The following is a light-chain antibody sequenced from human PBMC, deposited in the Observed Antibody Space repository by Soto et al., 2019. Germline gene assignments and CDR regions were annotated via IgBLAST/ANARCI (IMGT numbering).Light chain of an antibody. Sequence: QSALTQPRSVSGSPGQSVTISCTGTSSDVGGYNYVSWYQQHPGKAPKLMIYDVSKRPSGVPHRFSGSKSGNTASLTISGLKAEDEADYYCCSYAGSYSWGFGGGTKLTVL. CDR1: SSDVGGYNY. CDR2: DVS. CDR3: CSYAGSYSWG. V-gene: IGLV2-11*01. J-gene: IGLJ3*02.